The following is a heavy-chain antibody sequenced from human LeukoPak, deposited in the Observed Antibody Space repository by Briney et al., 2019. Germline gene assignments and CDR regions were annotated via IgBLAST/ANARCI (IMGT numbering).Heavy chain of an antibody. CDR1: GGSLSGYY. CDR2: INHSGST. Sequence: PSETLSLTCAVYGGSLSGYYWSWIRQPPGKGLEWIGEINHSGSTNYNPSLKSRDTISGDTSKNQFSPKLSSVTAADTAVYYCTRDRSALDTWGQGTLVTVSS. J-gene: IGHJ3*02. V-gene: IGHV4-34*01. CDR3: TRDRSALDT.